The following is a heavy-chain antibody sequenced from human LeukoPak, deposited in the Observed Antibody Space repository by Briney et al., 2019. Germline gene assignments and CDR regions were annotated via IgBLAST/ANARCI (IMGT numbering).Heavy chain of an antibody. J-gene: IGHJ3*02. D-gene: IGHD3-3*01. CDR2: ISGSGGST. V-gene: IGHV3-23*01. CDR3: AKDLSYYDFWSGYHNVHDAFDI. Sequence: GGSLRLSCAASGFTFSSYAMSWVRQAPGKGLEWVSAISGSGGSTHYADSVEGRFTISRDNSKNTLYLQMNSLRAEDTAVYYCAKDLSYYDFWSGYHNVHDAFDIWGQGTMVTVSS. CDR1: GFTFSSYA.